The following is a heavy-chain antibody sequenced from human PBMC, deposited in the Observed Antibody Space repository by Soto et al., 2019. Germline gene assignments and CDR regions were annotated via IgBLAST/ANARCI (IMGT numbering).Heavy chain of an antibody. J-gene: IGHJ4*02. D-gene: IGHD3-22*01. CDR1: GGTFSRYA. CDR3: AREQHETYYYDSSGYYPLLH. CDR2: IIPIFGTA. Sequence: SVKVSCKASGGTFSRYAISWVRQAPGQGLEGMGGIIPIFGTANCAQKFQGRVTITADESTSTAYMELSSLSSEDTAVYYCAREQHETYYYDSSGYYPLLHWGQGTLVTVSS. V-gene: IGHV1-69*13.